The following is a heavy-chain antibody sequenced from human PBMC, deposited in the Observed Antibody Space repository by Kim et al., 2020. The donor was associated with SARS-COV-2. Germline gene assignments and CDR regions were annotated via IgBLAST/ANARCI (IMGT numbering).Heavy chain of an antibody. Sequence: PSLKSRVTISVDKSKNQCSLTLGSVTAADTAVYYCARGGVMVRGPTFFDYWGQGTLVTVSS. CDR3: ARGGVMVRGPTFFDY. D-gene: IGHD3-10*01. V-gene: IGHV4-4*02. J-gene: IGHJ4*02.